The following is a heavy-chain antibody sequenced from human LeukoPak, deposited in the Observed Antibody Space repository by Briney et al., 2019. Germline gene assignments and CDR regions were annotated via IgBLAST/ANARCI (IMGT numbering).Heavy chain of an antibody. CDR2: ITTSGST. D-gene: IGHD2-21*01. J-gene: IGHJ6*02. Sequence: PGGSLRLSCAASGLTASHNVNNAMSWVRHAPGKGLEWVSGITTSGSTYYADSVKGRFTISRENSNNTLHLHMDSLRAEDTAVYYCAKALVWNYYYGLDVWGQGTTVTVSS. CDR1: GLTASHNVNNA. V-gene: IGHV3-23*01. CDR3: AKALVWNYYYGLDV.